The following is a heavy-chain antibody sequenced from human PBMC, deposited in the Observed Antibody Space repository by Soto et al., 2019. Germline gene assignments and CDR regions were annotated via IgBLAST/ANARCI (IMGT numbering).Heavy chain of an antibody. J-gene: IGHJ4*02. D-gene: IGHD3-9*01. CDR2: ISYDGSNK. Sequence: PGGSLRLSCAASGFTFSSYGMHLVRQAPGKGLEWVAVISYDGSNKYYADSVKGRFTISRDNSKNTLYLQMNSLRAEDTAVYYCAKDCLGHPHNVLRYFDWSPYYFDYWGQGTLVTVSS. CDR3: AKDCLGHPHNVLRYFDWSPYYFDY. CDR1: GFTFSSYG. V-gene: IGHV3-30*18.